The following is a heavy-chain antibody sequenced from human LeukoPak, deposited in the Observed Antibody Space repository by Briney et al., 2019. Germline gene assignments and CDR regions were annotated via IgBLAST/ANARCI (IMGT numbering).Heavy chain of an antibody. J-gene: IGHJ4*02. CDR2: ISGSGGST. V-gene: IGHV3-23*01. CDR1: GFTFSSYG. D-gene: IGHD3-10*01. Sequence: GGSLRLSCAASGFTFSSYGMSWVRQAPGKGLEWVSAISGSGGSTYYADSVKGRFTISRDNSKNTLYLQMNSLRAEDTAVYYCAKDGWFGYYFDYWGQGTLVTVSS. CDR3: AKDGWFGYYFDY.